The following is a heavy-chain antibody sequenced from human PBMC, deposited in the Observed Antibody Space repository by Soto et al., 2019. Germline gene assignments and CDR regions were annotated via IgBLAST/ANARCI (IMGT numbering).Heavy chain of an antibody. CDR2: IYWDDDK. D-gene: IGHD3-3*01. V-gene: IGHV2-5*02. CDR1: GFSHSTSGVG. Sequence: QITLKESGPTLVKPTQTLTLTCTFSGFSHSTSGVGVGWIRQPPGKALEWLALIYWDDDKRYSPSLKSRLTITKDTSKNQVVLTMTNMDPVDTATYYCAHRHGQYDFWSGYFGMDVWGQGTTVTVSS. CDR3: AHRHGQYDFWSGYFGMDV. J-gene: IGHJ6*02.